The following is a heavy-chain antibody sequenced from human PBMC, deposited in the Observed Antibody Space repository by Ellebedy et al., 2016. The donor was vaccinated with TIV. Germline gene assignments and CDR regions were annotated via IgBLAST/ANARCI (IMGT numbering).Heavy chain of an antibody. J-gene: IGHJ4*02. V-gene: IGHV4-4*01. CDR1: GDSIRSGIW. CDR3: ARAREYYYFDS. Sequence: SETLSLTCSVSGDSIRSGIWWSWVRQPPGKGLEWIGDIYHSGSTNLNPSLKSQVIISVDSSKNQISLKLTSLTAADSAFYCCARAREYYYFDSWGQGTLVNVSS. CDR2: IYHSGST. D-gene: IGHD2/OR15-2a*01.